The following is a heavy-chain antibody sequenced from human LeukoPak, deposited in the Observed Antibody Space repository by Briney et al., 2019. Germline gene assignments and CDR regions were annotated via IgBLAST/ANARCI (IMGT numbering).Heavy chain of an antibody. V-gene: IGHV4-59*01. CDR3: ARSPTVALIDY. Sequence: SETLSLTCTVSRDSISSYFWSWRRQPPGKGLEWSGCIYYSGSTKYKPSLKSRVTISVDTSKNQFSLRLGSVTTADTAVYYCARSPTVALIDYWGQGTLVTVSS. D-gene: IGHD4-23*01. CDR1: RDSISSYF. CDR2: IYYSGST. J-gene: IGHJ4*02.